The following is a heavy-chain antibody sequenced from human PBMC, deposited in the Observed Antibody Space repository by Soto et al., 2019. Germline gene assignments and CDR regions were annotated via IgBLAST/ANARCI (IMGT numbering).Heavy chain of an antibody. V-gene: IGHV1-46*01. CDR1: GYTFTSYY. CDR3: ASGVVPAAMGRVRYCYYGMDV. J-gene: IGHJ6*02. D-gene: IGHD2-2*01. Sequence: ASVKVSCKASGYTFTSYYMHWVRQAPGEGLEWMGIINPSGGSTSYAQKFQGRVTMTRDTSTSTVYMELSSLRSEDTAVYYCASGVVPAAMGRVRYCYYGMDVWGQGTTVTVSS. CDR2: INPSGGST.